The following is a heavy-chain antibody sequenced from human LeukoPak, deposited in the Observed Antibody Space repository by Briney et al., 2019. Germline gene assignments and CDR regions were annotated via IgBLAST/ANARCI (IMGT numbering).Heavy chain of an antibody. Sequence: SETLSLTCTVSGGSISSYYWSWIRQPPGKGLEWIGYIYYSGSTNYNPSLKSRVTISVDTSKNQFSLKLSSVTAADTAVYYCARQVTFGYAYAYYFDYWGQGSLVTVSS. V-gene: IGHV4-59*08. CDR2: IYYSGST. J-gene: IGHJ4*02. CDR1: GGSISSYY. CDR3: ARQVTFGYAYAYYFDY. D-gene: IGHD5-18*01.